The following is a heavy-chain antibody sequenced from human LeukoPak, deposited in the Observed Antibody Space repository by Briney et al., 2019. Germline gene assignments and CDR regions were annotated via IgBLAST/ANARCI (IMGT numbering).Heavy chain of an antibody. D-gene: IGHD3-10*01. V-gene: IGHV4-34*01. CDR3: ARGRGRMVRGVIRYFDY. Sequence: SETLSLTCAVYGGSFSDYYWSWNRQPPGKGLEWIGEINHSGSTNYNPSLKSRVTISVDTSENQFSLKLSSVTAADTAVYYCARGRGRMVRGVIRYFDYWGQGTLVTVSS. J-gene: IGHJ4*02. CDR1: GGSFSDYY. CDR2: INHSGST.